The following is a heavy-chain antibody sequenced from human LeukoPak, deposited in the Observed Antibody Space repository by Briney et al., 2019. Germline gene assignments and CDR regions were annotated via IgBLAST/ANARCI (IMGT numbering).Heavy chain of an antibody. CDR2: IHYSGSA. D-gene: IGHD2-8*01. CDR1: GGSISSYY. V-gene: IGHV4-59*01. Sequence: ASETLSLTCTVSGGSISSYYWSWIRQPPGKGLEWIGYIHYSGSANYNPSLKSRVTISVDTSKNRFSLRLSSVTAADTAVYYCATSPGSVLFDYWGQGTLVTVSS. J-gene: IGHJ4*02. CDR3: ATSPGSVLFDY.